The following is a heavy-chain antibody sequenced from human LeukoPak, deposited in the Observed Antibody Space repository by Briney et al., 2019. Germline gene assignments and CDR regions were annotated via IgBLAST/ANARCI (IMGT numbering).Heavy chain of an antibody. D-gene: IGHD1-26*01. CDR2: INHSGST. Sequence: SETLSPTCAVYGGPLSGYYWSWIRQPPGKGLEWIGEINHSGSTNYNPSLKSRVTISVDTSKNQFSLKLSSVTAADTAVYYCARRGVGAMFDYWGQGTLVTVSS. J-gene: IGHJ4*02. V-gene: IGHV4-34*01. CDR3: ARRGVGAMFDY. CDR1: GGPLSGYY.